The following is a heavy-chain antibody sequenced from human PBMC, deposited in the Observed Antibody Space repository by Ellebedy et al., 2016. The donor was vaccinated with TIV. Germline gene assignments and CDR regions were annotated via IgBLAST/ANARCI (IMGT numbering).Heavy chain of an antibody. D-gene: IGHD7-27*01. CDR2: ISGSSLTT. CDR3: ARDMAWGNERMNDAFDI. Sequence: GESLKISCAASGFPFSPYSMKWVRQAPGKGLEWVSYISGSSLTTFYADSVRGRFTISRDNAESSLYLQMNSLRVEDTAVYFGARDMAWGNERMNDAFDIWGQGTMVTVSS. J-gene: IGHJ3*02. CDR1: GFPFSPYS. V-gene: IGHV3-48*04.